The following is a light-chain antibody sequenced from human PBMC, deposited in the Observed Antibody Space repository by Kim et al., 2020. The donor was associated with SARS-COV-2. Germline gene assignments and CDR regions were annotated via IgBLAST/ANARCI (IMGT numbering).Light chain of an antibody. Sequence: GQSNTIACTGTSSDVGGYDYVCWYQQHPGKAPKLMIFDVSRRPAGVSNRFSASKSGNTDSLTISGLQAEDEADYYCSSYTSSATYVFGTGTKVTVL. V-gene: IGLV2-14*04. CDR3: SSYTSSATYV. CDR1: SSDVGGYDY. J-gene: IGLJ1*01. CDR2: DVS.